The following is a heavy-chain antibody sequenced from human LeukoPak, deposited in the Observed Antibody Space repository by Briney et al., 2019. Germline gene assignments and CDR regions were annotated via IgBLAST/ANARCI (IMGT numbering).Heavy chain of an antibody. V-gene: IGHV3-21*01. Sequence: KAGGSLRLSCAASGFTFSSYSMNWVRQAPGKGLEWVSSISSSSSYIYYADSVKGRFTISRDNAKNSLYLQMNSLRAEDTAVYYCARAAYSSGWSPHFIDYWGQGTLVTVSS. D-gene: IGHD6-19*01. J-gene: IGHJ4*02. CDR1: GFTFSSYS. CDR2: ISSSSSYI. CDR3: ARAAYSSGWSPHFIDY.